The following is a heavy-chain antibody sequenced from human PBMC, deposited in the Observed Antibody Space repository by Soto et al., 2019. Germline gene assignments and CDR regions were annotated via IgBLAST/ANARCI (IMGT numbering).Heavy chain of an antibody. Sequence: QVQLVQSGAEVKKPGSSVKVSCKASGGTFSSYAISWVRQAPGQGLEWMGGIIPIFGTANYAQKFQGRVTITADESTSTAYMELSSLGSEDTAVYYCARDKCSSTSCYETHPYFDYWGQGTLVTVSS. D-gene: IGHD2-2*01. V-gene: IGHV1-69*01. J-gene: IGHJ4*02. CDR1: GGTFSSYA. CDR2: IIPIFGTA. CDR3: ARDKCSSTSCYETHPYFDY.